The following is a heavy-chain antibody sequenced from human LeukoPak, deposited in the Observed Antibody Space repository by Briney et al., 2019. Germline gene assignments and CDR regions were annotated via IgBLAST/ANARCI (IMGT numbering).Heavy chain of an antibody. D-gene: IGHD5-18*01. CDR2: IRYDGSNK. CDR1: GFSFSSYG. Sequence: PGGSLRLSCAASGFSFSSYGMHWVRQAPGKGLEWVAFIRYDGSNKYYADSVKGRFTISRDNAKNSLYLQMNSLRAEDTAVYYCAREEMDGQRAGEWGYSYGFRTSPVPGVFGYWGQGTLVTVSS. CDR3: AREEMDGQRAGEWGYSYGFRTSPVPGVFGY. J-gene: IGHJ4*02. V-gene: IGHV3-30*02.